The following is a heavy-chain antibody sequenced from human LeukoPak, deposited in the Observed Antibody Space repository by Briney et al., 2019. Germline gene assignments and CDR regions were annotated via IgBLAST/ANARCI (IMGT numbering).Heavy chain of an antibody. CDR1: GGSISSYY. CDR3: ARLPDWYFDY. CDR2: IYYSGST. Sequence: SETLSLTCTVSGGSISSYYWSWIRQPPGKGLEWLGYIYYSGSTNYNPSLKSRVTISVDTSKNQFSLKLSSVTAADTAVYYCARLPDWYFDYWGQGTLVTVSS. D-gene: IGHD2-21*01. J-gene: IGHJ4*02. V-gene: IGHV4-59*08.